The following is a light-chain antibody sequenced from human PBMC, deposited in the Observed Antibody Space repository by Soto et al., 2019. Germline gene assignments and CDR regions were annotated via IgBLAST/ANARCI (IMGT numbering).Light chain of an antibody. CDR3: QKSYNIPIT. Sequence: DIQMTQSPPSLSASVLYIVTITFRSSQSISTYLNWYQQKPGKAPKLLIYAASTLQSGVPSRFSGSGSGTDFTLIISSLQPEDFATFYCQKSYNIPITFGQGTRLEIK. V-gene: IGKV1-39*01. CDR1: QSISTY. CDR2: AAS. J-gene: IGKJ5*01.